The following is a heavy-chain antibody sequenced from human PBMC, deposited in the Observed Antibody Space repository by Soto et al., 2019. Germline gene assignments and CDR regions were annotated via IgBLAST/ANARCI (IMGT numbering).Heavy chain of an antibody. Sequence: GGSLRLSCAASGFTVSSYAMHWVRQAPGKGLEWVAVISYDGSNKYYADSVKGRFTISRDNSKNTLYLQMNSLRAEDTAVYYCARADMITFGGVMPYYGMDVWGQGTTVTVSS. CDR1: GFTVSSYA. CDR3: ARADMITFGGVMPYYGMDV. CDR2: ISYDGSNK. V-gene: IGHV3-30-3*01. D-gene: IGHD3-16*01. J-gene: IGHJ6*02.